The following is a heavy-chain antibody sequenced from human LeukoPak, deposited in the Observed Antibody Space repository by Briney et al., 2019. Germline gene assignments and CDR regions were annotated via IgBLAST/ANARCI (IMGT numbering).Heavy chain of an antibody. CDR2: IYYSGTT. CDR3: ARHAVADNVTVFGVSPDV. CDR1: GDSMSGSSYY. J-gene: IGHJ6*04. V-gene: IGHV4-39*01. Sequence: SETLSLTCSVSGDSMSGSSYYWGWIRQPPGKGLEWIGSIYYSGTTHYNASLKSRVIISLDRSRTQFSLQVNSVTAADTAVYYCARHAVADNVTVFGVSPDVWGKGTTVTLFS. D-gene: IGHD3-3*01.